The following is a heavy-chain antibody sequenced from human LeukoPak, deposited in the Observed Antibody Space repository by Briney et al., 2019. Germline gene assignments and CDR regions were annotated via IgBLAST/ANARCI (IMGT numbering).Heavy chain of an antibody. V-gene: IGHV4-39*07. CDR3: ARDLDY. J-gene: IGHJ4*02. CDR1: GDSISTSKSY. Sequence: SETLSLTCTVSGDSISTSKSYWGWIRQPPLKGLEWIGSIYYTGNTYYNPSLKSRVTISVDTSKNQFSLKLSSVTATDTAVYYCARDLDYWGQGTLVTVSS. CDR2: IYYTGNT.